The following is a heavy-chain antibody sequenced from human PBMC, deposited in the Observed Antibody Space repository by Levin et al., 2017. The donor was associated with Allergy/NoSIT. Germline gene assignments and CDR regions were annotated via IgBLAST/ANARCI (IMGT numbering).Heavy chain of an antibody. D-gene: IGHD6-13*01. CDR1: GFTFGDYA. CDR3: TRVPSSSLYFDY. Sequence: GGSLRLSCTASGFTFGDYAMSWFRQAPGKGLEWVGFIRSKAYGGRSKAYGGTTEYAASVKGRFTISRDESKSIAYLQMNSLKTEDTAVYYCTRVPSSSLYFDYWGQGTLVTVSS. V-gene: IGHV3-49*03. J-gene: IGHJ4*02. CDR2: IRSKAYGGRSKAYGGTT.